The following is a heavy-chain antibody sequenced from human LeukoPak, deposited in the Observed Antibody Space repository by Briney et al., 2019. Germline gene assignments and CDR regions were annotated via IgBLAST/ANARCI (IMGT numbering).Heavy chain of an antibody. CDR1: GGSISSYY. Sequence: SETLSLTCTVSGGSISSYYWSWIRQPPGKGLEWIGYIYYSGSTNYNPSLKSRVTISVDTSKNQFSLKLSSVTAADTAVYYCARAPYDFWSGYHFDYWGQGTLVTVPS. D-gene: IGHD3-3*01. CDR2: IYYSGST. J-gene: IGHJ4*02. CDR3: ARAPYDFWSGYHFDY. V-gene: IGHV4-59*01.